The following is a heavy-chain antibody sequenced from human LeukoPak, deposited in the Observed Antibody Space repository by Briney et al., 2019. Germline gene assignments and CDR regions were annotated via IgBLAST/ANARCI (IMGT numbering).Heavy chain of an antibody. D-gene: IGHD2-2*01. CDR2: IIPIFGTA. Sequence: GASVKVSCKASGGTFSSYAISWVRQAPGQGLEWMGRIIPIFGTANYAQKFQGGVTITTDESTSTAYMELSSLRSEDTAVYYCARDRKGCSSTSCYVLYYYYYMDVWGKGTTVTVSS. CDR1: GGTFSSYA. V-gene: IGHV1-69*05. CDR3: ARDRKGCSSTSCYVLYYYYYMDV. J-gene: IGHJ6*03.